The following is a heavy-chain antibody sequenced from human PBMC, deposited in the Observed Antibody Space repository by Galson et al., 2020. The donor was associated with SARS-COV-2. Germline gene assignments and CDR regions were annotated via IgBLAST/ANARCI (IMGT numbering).Heavy chain of an antibody. D-gene: IGHD5-18*01. V-gene: IGHV3-21*06. CDR1: GFTFSSYS. J-gene: IGHJ4*02. CDR3: TRERGYSYGYSDY. CDR2: ISGTSTNI. Sequence: GSLRLSCAASGFTFSSYSMNWVRQAPGKGLEWVSSISGTSTNIYYADSVKGRFTISRDNAKNSLYPQMNSLGTEDTAVYYCTRERGYSYGYSDYWGQGTLVTVSS.